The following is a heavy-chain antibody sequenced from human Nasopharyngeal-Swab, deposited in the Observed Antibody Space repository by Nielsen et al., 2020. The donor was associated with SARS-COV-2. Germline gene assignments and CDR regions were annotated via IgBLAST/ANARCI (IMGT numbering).Heavy chain of an antibody. Sequence: SETLSPTCTVSGGSISSGDYYWSWIRQPPGKGLEWIGYIYYSGSTNYNPSLKSRVTISVDTSKNQFSLKLSSVTAADTAVYYCARGGAGYYYYMDVWGKGTTVTVSS. CDR1: GGSISSGDYY. V-gene: IGHV4-30-4*08. D-gene: IGHD3-16*01. CDR2: IYYSGST. CDR3: ARGGAGYYYYMDV. J-gene: IGHJ6*03.